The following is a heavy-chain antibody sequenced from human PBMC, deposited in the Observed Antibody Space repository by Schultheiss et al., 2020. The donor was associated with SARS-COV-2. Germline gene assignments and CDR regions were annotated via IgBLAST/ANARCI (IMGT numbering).Heavy chain of an antibody. V-gene: IGHV3-66*02. CDR2: LYAGGST. CDR1: GFTVSSNY. CDR3: AKTADIVVVPAAWGYYGMDV. J-gene: IGHJ6*02. Sequence: GGSLRLSCAASGFTVSSNYMSWVRQAPGKGLEWVSVLYAGGSTYYADSVKGRFTISRDNSKNALYLQMNSLRAEDTAVYYCAKTADIVVVPAAWGYYGMDVWGQGTTVTVSS. D-gene: IGHD2-2*01.